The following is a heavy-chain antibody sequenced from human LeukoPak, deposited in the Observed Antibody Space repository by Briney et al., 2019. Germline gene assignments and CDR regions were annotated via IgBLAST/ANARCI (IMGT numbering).Heavy chain of an antibody. V-gene: IGHV1-69*01. Sequence: SVKVSCKASGGTFSSYAISWVRQAPGQGLEWMGGIIPIFGTANYAQKFQGRVTITADESTSTAYMELSSLRSEDTAVYYCARDQRIAAAGTGFDYWGQGTLVTVSS. CDR3: ARDQRIAAAGTGFDY. CDR1: GGTFSSYA. J-gene: IGHJ4*02. D-gene: IGHD6-13*01. CDR2: IIPIFGTA.